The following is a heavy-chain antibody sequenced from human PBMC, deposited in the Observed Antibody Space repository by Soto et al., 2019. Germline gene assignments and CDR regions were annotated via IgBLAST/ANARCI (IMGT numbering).Heavy chain of an antibody. V-gene: IGHV2-5*02. J-gene: IGHJ6*03. D-gene: IGHD3-3*01. Sequence: QITLKESGPTLVKPTQTLTLTCTFSGFSLSTSGVGVGWIRQPPGKALEWLALIYWDDDKRYSPSLKSRLTLTKDTSKNQVVLTMTNMDPVDTATYYCARQNPYYDFWSGYYGRFYYYYMDVWGKGTTVTVSS. CDR1: GFSLSTSGVG. CDR3: ARQNPYYDFWSGYYGRFYYYYMDV. CDR2: IYWDDDK.